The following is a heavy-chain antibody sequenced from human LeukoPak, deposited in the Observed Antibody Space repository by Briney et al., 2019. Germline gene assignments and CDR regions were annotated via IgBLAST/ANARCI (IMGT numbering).Heavy chain of an antibody. Sequence: GGSLRLSCAASGFTFSYYYMSWIRQAPGKGLEWVSYISNSGNTIYYADSVKGRFTISRDTSRNTLYLQMNSLRAEDTAMYYCAKPLMRDRWFVEYWGQGTLVTVSS. V-gene: IGHV3-11*04. CDR3: AKPLMRDRWFVEY. D-gene: IGHD3-10*01. CDR2: ISNSGNTI. J-gene: IGHJ4*02. CDR1: GFTFSYYY.